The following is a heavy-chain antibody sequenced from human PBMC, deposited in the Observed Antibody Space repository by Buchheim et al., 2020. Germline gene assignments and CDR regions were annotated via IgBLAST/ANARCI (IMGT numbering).Heavy chain of an antibody. CDR3: ARGGTWGLPHLFDY. CDR1: GFTFSTYE. V-gene: IGHV3-48*03. Sequence: VQVVESGGGLLQPGGSLRLSCAASGFTFSTYEMNWVRQAPGKGLEWVSYISSSGSTIYYADSVRGRFTISRENAKNSLFLQMNSLRVEDTAVYYCARGGTWGLPHLFDYWGQGTL. D-gene: IGHD2-21*01. J-gene: IGHJ4*02. CDR2: ISSSGSTI.